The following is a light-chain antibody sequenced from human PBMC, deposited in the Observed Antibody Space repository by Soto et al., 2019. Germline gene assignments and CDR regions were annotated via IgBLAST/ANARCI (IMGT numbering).Light chain of an antibody. CDR3: QQYHSYSS. V-gene: IGKV1-5*01. CDR1: QSISSW. CDR2: DAS. Sequence: DIQMSQSASTLSASVGDRVTITCRASQSISSWLAWYQQKPGKAPKLLIYDASTLESGVPSRFRGSGSGTKFTLSISSLQPDDFATYYCQQYHSYSSFGQGTKVDIK. J-gene: IGKJ1*01.